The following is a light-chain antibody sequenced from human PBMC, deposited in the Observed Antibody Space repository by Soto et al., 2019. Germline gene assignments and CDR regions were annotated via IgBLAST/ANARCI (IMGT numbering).Light chain of an antibody. Sequence: EIVMTQSPATLSVSPGERATLSCRASQSVSSNVAWYQQKPGQAPRLLIYGASTRATGIPARFSGSRSGTEFTLTISSLQSEDFAVYYCQQYNNWPLFGPGTKVDIK. CDR1: QSVSSN. CDR3: QQYNNWPL. CDR2: GAS. J-gene: IGKJ3*01. V-gene: IGKV3-15*01.